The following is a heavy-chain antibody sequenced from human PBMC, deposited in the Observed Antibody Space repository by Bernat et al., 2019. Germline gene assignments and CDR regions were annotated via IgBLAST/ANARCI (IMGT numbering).Heavy chain of an antibody. CDR3: ARDSISQAADLDC. D-gene: IGHD6-13*01. J-gene: IGHJ4*02. CDR2: IWYDGSNK. Sequence: QVQLVESGGGVVQPGRSLRLSCAASGFTFSSYGMHWVRQAPGKGLEWVAVIWYDGSNKYYADSVKGRFTISRDNSKNTLHLQMNGLRAGDTAVYYCARDSISQAADLDCWGQGTLVTVSS. CDR1: GFTFSSYG. V-gene: IGHV3-33*01.